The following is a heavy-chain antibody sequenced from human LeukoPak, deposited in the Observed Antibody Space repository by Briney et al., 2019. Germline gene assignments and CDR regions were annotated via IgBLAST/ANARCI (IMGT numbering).Heavy chain of an antibody. CDR2: ISYDESNT. CDR3: AKDDRWLQFCC. CDR1: GFTFSSYA. V-gene: IGHV3-30*04. D-gene: IGHD5-24*01. J-gene: IGHJ4*02. Sequence: GRSLRLSCAASGFTFSSYAMHWVRQAPGKGLEWVALISYDESNTFYADSVRGRFTISRDNSRNTVYLQMNSLRAEDTAVYYCAKDDRWLQFCCWGQGTLVTVSA.